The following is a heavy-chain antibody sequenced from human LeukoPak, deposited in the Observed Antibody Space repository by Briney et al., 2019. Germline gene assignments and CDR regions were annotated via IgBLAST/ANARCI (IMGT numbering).Heavy chain of an antibody. Sequence: GGSQRLSCAASGFTFSGYEMNWVRQAPGKGLEWVSYISSSAGTIYYADSVKGRFTISRDNAKNSLYLQMNSLRAEDTAAYYCARGAPPGILSSPFDYWGQGTLVTVSS. CDR2: ISSSAGTI. J-gene: IGHJ4*02. CDR3: ARGAPPGILSSPFDY. V-gene: IGHV3-48*03. D-gene: IGHD3-9*01. CDR1: GFTFSGYE.